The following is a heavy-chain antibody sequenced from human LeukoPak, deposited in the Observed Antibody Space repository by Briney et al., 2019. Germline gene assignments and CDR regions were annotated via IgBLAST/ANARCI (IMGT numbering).Heavy chain of an antibody. CDR1: GFTFSSYE. Sequence: GGSLRLSCAASGFTFSSYEMNWVRQAPGKGLEWVSYISSSGSTIYYADSVKGRFTISRDNAKNSLYLQMNSLRAEDTAVYYCACRVRDYSDYYDSSGYYYEFDYWGQGTLVTVSS. J-gene: IGHJ4*02. CDR2: ISSSGSTI. CDR3: ACRVRDYSDYYDSSGYYYEFDY. D-gene: IGHD3-22*01. V-gene: IGHV3-48*03.